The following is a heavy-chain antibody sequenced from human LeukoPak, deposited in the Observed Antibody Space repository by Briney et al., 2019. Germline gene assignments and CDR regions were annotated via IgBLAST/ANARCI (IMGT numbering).Heavy chain of an antibody. J-gene: IGHJ4*02. CDR2: IYPGDSDT. Sequence: GESLKISCKGSGYSFNSYWIGWVRPMPGKGLEWMGIIYPGDSDTRYSPSFQGQVPISADKSISTAYPQWSSLKASDTAMYYCARLPGIVATIERYFDYWGQGTLVTVSS. V-gene: IGHV5-51*01. CDR3: ARLPGIVATIERYFDY. D-gene: IGHD5-12*01. CDR1: GYSFNSYW.